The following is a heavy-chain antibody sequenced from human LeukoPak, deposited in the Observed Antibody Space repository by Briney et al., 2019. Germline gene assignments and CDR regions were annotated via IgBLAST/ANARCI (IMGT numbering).Heavy chain of an antibody. J-gene: IGHJ5*02. Sequence: GASVKVSCKASGYTFTNYDINWVRQATGQGLEWMGWMNPNSGNTGYAQKFQGRVTMTTDTSTSTAYMELRSLRSDDTAVYYCARGGGAPRENWFDPWGQGTLVTVSS. CDR1: GYTFTNYD. CDR3: ARGGGAPRENWFDP. D-gene: IGHD3-16*01. CDR2: MNPNSGNT. V-gene: IGHV1-8*02.